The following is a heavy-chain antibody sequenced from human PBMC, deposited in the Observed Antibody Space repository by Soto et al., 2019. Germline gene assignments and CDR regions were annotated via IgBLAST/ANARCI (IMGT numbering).Heavy chain of an antibody. CDR2: IGTAGDP. V-gene: IGHV3-13*05. Sequence: GSLRLSCAASGFTFSSYDMHWVCQATGKGLEWVSAIGTAGDPYYPGSVKGRFTISRENAKNSLYLQMNSLRAGDTAVYYCARDGGSGSYGAFDIWGQGTMVTVSS. J-gene: IGHJ3*02. CDR3: ARDGGSGSYGAFDI. D-gene: IGHD1-26*01. CDR1: GFTFSSYD.